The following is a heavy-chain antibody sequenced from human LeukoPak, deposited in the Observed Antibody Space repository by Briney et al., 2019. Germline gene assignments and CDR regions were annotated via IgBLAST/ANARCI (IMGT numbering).Heavy chain of an antibody. V-gene: IGHV1-2*02. D-gene: IGHD6-13*01. CDR3: ARGIAPPGSWWFDS. CDR1: GYTFTEYY. J-gene: IGHJ5*01. Sequence: GASVQVSCKASGYTFTEYYIHWLRQAPGQGLEWMGWVTPSTGDIYYAQNFQGRVTMTRDTSISTAYMQLGSLKSDDTAVYYCARGIAPPGSWWFDSWGQGTLVTVSS. CDR2: VTPSTGDI.